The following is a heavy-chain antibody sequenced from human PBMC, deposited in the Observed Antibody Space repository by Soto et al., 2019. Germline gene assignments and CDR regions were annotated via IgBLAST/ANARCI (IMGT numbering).Heavy chain of an antibody. J-gene: IGHJ6*03. CDR1: GFILSDCA. CDR2: ISSSSSVI. D-gene: IGHD7-27*01. Sequence: EVQLVESGGGLVQPGGSLRLSCATSGFILSDCAMNWVRQAPGKGLEWVSYISSSSSVIDYADSVKGRFTVSRDNARTSLYLQMTSLRAEDTAVYYCARDLSWGSNWYYYMDVWGKGTTVTVSS. V-gene: IGHV3-48*01. CDR3: ARDLSWGSNWYYYMDV.